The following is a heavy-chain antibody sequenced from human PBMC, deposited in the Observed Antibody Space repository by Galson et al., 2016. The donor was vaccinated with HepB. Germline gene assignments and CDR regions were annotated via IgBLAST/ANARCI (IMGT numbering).Heavy chain of an antibody. CDR1: GASVSSGNYY. V-gene: IGHV4-61*01. CDR2: IFYTGST. Sequence: SETLSLTCTVSGASVSSGNYYWSWIRQPPGKRLEWIGYIFYTGSTNYNPPLESRVTISVDTSKKQFSLKVRSVTATDTAVYYCARAEYINSSGAFDVWGQGTMVTVSS. CDR3: ARAEYINSSGAFDV. J-gene: IGHJ3*01. D-gene: IGHD6-6*01.